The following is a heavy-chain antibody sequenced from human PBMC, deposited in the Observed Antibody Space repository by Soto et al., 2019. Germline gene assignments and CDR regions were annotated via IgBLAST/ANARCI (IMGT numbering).Heavy chain of an antibody. J-gene: IGHJ6*02. Sequence: GGSLRPSFAASGFTFSSYAMHGFRQAPGKGREGVAVISYDGSNNYYAASVKGRFTISRDNSKNTLYLQMNSLRAEDTAVYYCAREGPSYYDFWSGYSDYYGMDVWGQGTTVTVSS. CDR3: AREGPSYYDFWSGYSDYYGMDV. V-gene: IGHV3-30-3*01. D-gene: IGHD3-3*01. CDR1: GFTFSSYA. CDR2: ISYDGSNN.